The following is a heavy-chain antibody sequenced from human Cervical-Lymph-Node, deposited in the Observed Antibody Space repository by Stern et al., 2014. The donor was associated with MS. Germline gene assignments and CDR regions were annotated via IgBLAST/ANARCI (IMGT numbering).Heavy chain of an antibody. J-gene: IGHJ5*02. CDR3: TRALRIADRPSPGGHWFDP. CDR2: INPKSGGT. Sequence: VQLVESGAEVEKPGASVKVSCKASGYIFPDYYLHWVRQAPGQGLEWMGRINPKSGGTSYAQSFQGRVTLTRDTSITTAYMDLSRLTSDDTAVYYCTRALRIADRPSPGGHWFDPWGQGTLVIVSS. CDR1: GYIFPDYY. V-gene: IGHV1-2*02. D-gene: IGHD6-6*01.